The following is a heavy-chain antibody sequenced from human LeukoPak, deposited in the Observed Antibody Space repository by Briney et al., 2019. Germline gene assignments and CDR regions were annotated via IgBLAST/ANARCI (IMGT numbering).Heavy chain of an antibody. CDR3: AREHSSSGWGYFDY. J-gene: IGHJ4*02. Sequence: GSLRLSCAASGFTFSSYEMNWVRQAPGKGLEWVSYITNRGSGSTIYYAGSVKGRFTVSRDDAKNSLYLQMNSLRVKDTAVYYCAREHSSSGWGYFDYWGQGALVTVSS. V-gene: IGHV3-48*03. CDR2: ITNRGSGSTI. D-gene: IGHD6-25*01. CDR1: GFTFSSYE.